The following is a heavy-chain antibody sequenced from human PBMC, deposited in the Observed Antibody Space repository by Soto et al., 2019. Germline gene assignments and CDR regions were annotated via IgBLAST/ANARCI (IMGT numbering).Heavy chain of an antibody. CDR2: ISGSADGT. CDR3: AKDTVGGYSFWSGCYSDGLDV. CDR1: GFTFDSYA. J-gene: IGHJ3*01. V-gene: IGHV3-23*01. Sequence: EVKLLESGGGLAQPGGSLRLSCVGSGFTFDSYAISWVRQAPGERLQWIAAISGSADGTDYAHSVRGRFTISSDNAKKTVHLQMDSLIVEDTAVYFCAKDTVGGYSFWSGCYSDGLDVWGQGTLVNVS. D-gene: IGHD3-3*01.